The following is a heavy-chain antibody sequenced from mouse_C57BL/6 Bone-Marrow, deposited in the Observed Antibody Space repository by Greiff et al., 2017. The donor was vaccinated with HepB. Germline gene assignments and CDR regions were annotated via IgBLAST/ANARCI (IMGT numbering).Heavy chain of an antibody. CDR3: AIGAWFAY. CDR2: IHPSDSDT. Sequence: VKLQQPGAELVKPGASVKVSCKASGYTFTSYWMHWVKQRPGQGLEWIGRIHPSDSDTNYNQKFKGKATLTVDKSSSTAYMQLSRLTSEDSAVYYCAIGAWFAYWGQGTLVTVSA. CDR1: GYTFTSYW. V-gene: IGHV1-74*01. J-gene: IGHJ3*01.